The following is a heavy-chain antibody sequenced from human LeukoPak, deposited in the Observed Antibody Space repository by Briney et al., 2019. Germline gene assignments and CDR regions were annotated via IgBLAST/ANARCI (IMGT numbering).Heavy chain of an antibody. CDR3: ARSVAPTATNWYFDL. CDR1: GGSISTYY. D-gene: IGHD2-15*01. CDR2: IYYSGST. J-gene: IGHJ2*01. Sequence: PSETLSLTCTVSGGSISTYYWSWLRQPPGRGLEWIGYIYYSGSTYYNPSLKSRVTISADTSKNQFSLKLNSVTAADTAVYYCARSVAPTATNWYFDLWGRGTLVTVSS. V-gene: IGHV4-59*01.